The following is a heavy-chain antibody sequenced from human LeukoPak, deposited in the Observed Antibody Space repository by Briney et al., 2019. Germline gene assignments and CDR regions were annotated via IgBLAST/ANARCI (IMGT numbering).Heavy chain of an antibody. Sequence: ASVKVSCKASGYTFTGYYMHWVRQAPGQGLEWMGWINPNSGGTNYAQKFQGRVTMTRDTSISTAYMELSRLRSEDTAVYYCARTSIVGATGGDYWGQGTLVTVSS. D-gene: IGHD1-26*01. J-gene: IGHJ4*02. CDR3: ARTSIVGATGGDY. CDR2: INPNSGGT. CDR1: GYTFTGYY. V-gene: IGHV1-2*02.